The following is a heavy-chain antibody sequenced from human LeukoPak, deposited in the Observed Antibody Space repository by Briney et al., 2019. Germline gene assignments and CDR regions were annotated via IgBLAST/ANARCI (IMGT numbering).Heavy chain of an antibody. CDR3: ATTNVLLWFGELSKTAYFDY. CDR1: GGSFSGYY. V-gene: IGHV4-34*01. Sequence: SETLSLTCAVYGGSFSGYYWSWLRQPPGKGLEWIGEINHSGSTNYNPSLKSRVTISVDTSKNQFSLKLSSVTAADTAVYYCATTNVLLWFGELSKTAYFDYWGQGTLVTVSS. CDR2: INHSGST. D-gene: IGHD3-10*01. J-gene: IGHJ4*02.